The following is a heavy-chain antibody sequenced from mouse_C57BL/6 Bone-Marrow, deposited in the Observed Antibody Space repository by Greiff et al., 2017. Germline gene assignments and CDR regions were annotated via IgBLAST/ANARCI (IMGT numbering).Heavy chain of an antibody. J-gene: IGHJ1*03. CDR3: ARQTYSNYWYFDV. Sequence: EVQRVESGGGLVQPGGSLKLSCAASGFTFSDYGMAWVRQAPRKGPEWVAFISNLAYSIYYADTVTGRVTISRENAKNTLYLEMSSLRSEDTAMYYCARQTYSNYWYFDVWGTGTTVTVSS. CDR1: GFTFSDYG. CDR2: ISNLAYSI. V-gene: IGHV5-15*01. D-gene: IGHD2-5*01.